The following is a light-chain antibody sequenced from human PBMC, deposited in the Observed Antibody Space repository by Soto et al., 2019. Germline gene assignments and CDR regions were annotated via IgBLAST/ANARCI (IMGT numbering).Light chain of an antibody. CDR2: EVS. CDR1: SSDVGGYNY. CDR3: SSYTSATTYV. Sequence: SVLTQPASVSGSPGHSITISCTGTSSDVGGYNYVSWYQHHPGKAPKLMIHEVSDRPSGISNRFSGSKSGNTASLTISGLQAEDEADYYCSSYTSATTYVFGTGTKVTVL. V-gene: IGLV2-14*01. J-gene: IGLJ1*01.